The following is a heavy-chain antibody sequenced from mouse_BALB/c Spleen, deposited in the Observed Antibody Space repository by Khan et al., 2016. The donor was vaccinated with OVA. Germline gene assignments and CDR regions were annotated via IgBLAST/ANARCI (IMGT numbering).Heavy chain of an antibody. D-gene: IGHD1-1*01. CDR1: GYSITSDYA. CDR2: ISYSGNT. CDR3: ARVYGGDFDY. V-gene: IGHV3-2*02. J-gene: IGHJ2*01. Sequence: EVQLQESGPGLVKPSQSLSLTCTVTGYSITSDYAWNWIRQFPGNKLEWMGFISYSGNTNYNPSLKSRISITRDTSKNQFFLQLNSVTTEDTATYDCARVYGGDFDYWGQGTTLTVSS.